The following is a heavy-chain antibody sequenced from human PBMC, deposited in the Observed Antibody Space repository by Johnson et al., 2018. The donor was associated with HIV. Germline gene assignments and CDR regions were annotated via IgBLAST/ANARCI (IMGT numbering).Heavy chain of an antibody. V-gene: IGHV3-66*01. CDR2: IYSGGST. Sequence: VQLVESGGGVVQPGRSLRLSCAASGFTVSSNYMSWVRQAPGKGLEWVSVIYSGGSTYYADSVKGRFTISRDNSKNTLYLQMNSLRAEDTAVYYCAKDRNWGRLFYGVDIWGRGTMVTVSS. CDR1: GFTVSSNY. CDR3: AKDRNWGRLFYGVDI. D-gene: IGHD7-27*01. J-gene: IGHJ3*02.